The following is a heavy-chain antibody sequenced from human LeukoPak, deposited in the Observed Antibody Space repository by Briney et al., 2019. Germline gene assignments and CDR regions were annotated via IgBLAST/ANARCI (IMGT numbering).Heavy chain of an antibody. Sequence: PGGSLRLSCAASGFTFSSYGMHWVRQAPGKGLEWVAVIWYDGSNKYYADSVKGRFTISRDNSKNTLYLQMNSLRAEDTAVYYCARDEELTETYYYDSSGSPGGYWGQGTLVNVSS. CDR3: ARDEELTETYYYDSSGSPGGY. J-gene: IGHJ4*02. CDR1: GFTFSSYG. D-gene: IGHD3-22*01. CDR2: IWYDGSNK. V-gene: IGHV3-33*01.